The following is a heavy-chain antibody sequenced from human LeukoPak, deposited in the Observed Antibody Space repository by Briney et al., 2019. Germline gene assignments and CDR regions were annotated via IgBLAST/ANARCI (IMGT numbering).Heavy chain of an antibody. J-gene: IGHJ4*02. V-gene: IGHV4-34*01. CDR3: ARGYYYDNSGYFDY. CDR2: INHSGST. CDR1: GGSFSGYY. Sequence: PSETLSLTCAVYGGSFSGYYWSWIRQPPGKGLEWIGEINHSGSTNYNPSLKSRVIISVDTSKNQFSLKLSSVTAADTAVYYCARGYYYDNSGYFDYWGQGALVTVSS. D-gene: IGHD3-22*01.